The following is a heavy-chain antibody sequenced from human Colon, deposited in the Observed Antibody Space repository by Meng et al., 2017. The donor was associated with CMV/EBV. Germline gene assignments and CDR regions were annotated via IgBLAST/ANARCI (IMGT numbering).Heavy chain of an antibody. V-gene: IGHV2-5*02. CDR1: GFSLSTIGMG. CDR2: IYWDDDK. CDR3: AHRPYGSGSYFFDY. D-gene: IGHD3-10*01. Sequence: QITLKVPGSTLVKPTQTLALTCTFSGFSLSTIGMGVGWIRQPPGKALEWLGVIYWDDDKRYSPSLKSRLTITKDTSKNQVVLTMTNLDPLDTATYYCAHRPYGSGSYFFDYWGQGTLVTVS. J-gene: IGHJ4*02.